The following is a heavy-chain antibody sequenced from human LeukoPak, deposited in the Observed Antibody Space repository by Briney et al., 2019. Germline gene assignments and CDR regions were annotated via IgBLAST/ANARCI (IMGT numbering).Heavy chain of an antibody. V-gene: IGHV3-48*02. CDR2: ISSGSGTI. D-gene: IGHD2-15*01. J-gene: IGHJ4*02. Sequence: PGGSLRLSCAASGFTFSSYGMDWVRQAAGKGLEWASYISSGSGTIYYADSVKGRFTISRDNAKNSLYLQMNSLRDGDTAVYYCAPLGYCSGGSCSLDYWGQGTLVTVSS. CDR3: APLGYCSGGSCSLDY. CDR1: GFTFSSYG.